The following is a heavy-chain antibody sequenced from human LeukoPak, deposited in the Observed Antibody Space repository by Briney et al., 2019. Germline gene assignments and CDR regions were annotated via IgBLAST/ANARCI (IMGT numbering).Heavy chain of an antibody. CDR1: GYTFTSYY. D-gene: IGHD3-22*01. CDR2: INPSGGST. CDR3: ARDDSSGYYVA. V-gene: IGHV1-46*01. Sequence: ASVKVSCKASGYTFTSYYIHWVRQAPGQGLEWMGIINPSGGSTSYAQKFQGRVTMTRDTSTSTVYMELSSLRSEDTAVYYCARDDSSGYYVAWGQGTLVTVSS. J-gene: IGHJ5*02.